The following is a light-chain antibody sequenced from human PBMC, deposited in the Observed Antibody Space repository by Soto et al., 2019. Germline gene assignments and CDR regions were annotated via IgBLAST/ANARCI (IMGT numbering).Light chain of an antibody. CDR2: DAS. J-gene: IGKJ2*01. Sequence: EIVLTQSPATLSLSPGERATLSCRASQSVSSYLAWYQQKPGQAPRLLIYDASNRATGIPARCSGSGPGTDCTLTISSLGPEDFAVYYCQQRSSWPLYTLGQGTKLEIK. CDR3: QQRSSWPLYT. V-gene: IGKV3-11*01. CDR1: QSVSSY.